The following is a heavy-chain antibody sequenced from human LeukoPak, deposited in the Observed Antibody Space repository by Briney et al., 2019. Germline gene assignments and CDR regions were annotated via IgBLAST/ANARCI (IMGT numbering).Heavy chain of an antibody. CDR3: ARGDIVATDAFDI. V-gene: IGHV4-31*03. D-gene: IGHD5-12*01. J-gene: IGHJ3*02. CDR2: FYYSGST. CDR1: GGSNSRLLYF. Sequence: SLTRSVSGGSNSRLLYFWPWVRLQPARGLGWIRSFYYSGSTYYNPSLKSRVTMSVDTSKNQFSLKLSSVTAADTAVYYCARGDIVATDAFDIWGQGTMVTVSS.